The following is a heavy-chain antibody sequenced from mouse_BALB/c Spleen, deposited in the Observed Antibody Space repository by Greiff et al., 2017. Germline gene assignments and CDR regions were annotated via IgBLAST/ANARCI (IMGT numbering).Heavy chain of an antibody. CDR2: INPSSGYT. V-gene: IGHV1-4*01. CDR1: GYTFTSYT. Sequence: QVQLQQSGAELARPGASVKMSCKASGYTFTSYTMHWVKQRPGQGLEWMGYINPSSGYTNYNQKFKDKATLTADKSSSTGYMQLSSLTSEDSAVYYCARDRYYDMDYWGQGTSVTVSS. CDR3: ARDRYYDMDY. J-gene: IGHJ4*01. D-gene: IGHD2-14*01.